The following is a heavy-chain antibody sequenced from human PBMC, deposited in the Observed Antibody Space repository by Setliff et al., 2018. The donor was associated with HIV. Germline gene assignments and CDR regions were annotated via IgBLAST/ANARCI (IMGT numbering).Heavy chain of an antibody. V-gene: IGHV1-3*01. D-gene: IGHD3-16*01. CDR3: ARDGGRGTPNNNWFDP. Sequence: VSCKASGYTFTSYAMHWVRQAPGQRLEWMGWINAGNGNTKYSQKFQGRVTITRDTSASTAYMELSSLRSEDTAVYYCARDGGRGTPNNNWFDPWGQGTLVTVSS. CDR2: INAGNGNT. CDR1: GYTFTSYA. J-gene: IGHJ5*02.